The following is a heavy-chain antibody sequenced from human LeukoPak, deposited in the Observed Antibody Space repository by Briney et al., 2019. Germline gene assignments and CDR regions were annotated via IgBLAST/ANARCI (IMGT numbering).Heavy chain of an antibody. CDR3: ARDAFQGSSWSNWFDS. D-gene: IGHD6-13*01. CDR1: GYTFNTNG. V-gene: IGHV1-18*01. Sequence: GASVKVSCKASGYTFNTNGLNWVRQAPGQGLQWLGWINANTGSTNYAQIFRGRVTMTTDTSTSTAYLELTSLTSDDTAIYYCARDAFQGSSWSNWFDSWGQGTLVIVSS. CDR2: INANTGST. J-gene: IGHJ5*01.